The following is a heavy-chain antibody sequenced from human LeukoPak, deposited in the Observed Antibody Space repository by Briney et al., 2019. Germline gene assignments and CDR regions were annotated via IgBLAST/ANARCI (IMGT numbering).Heavy chain of an antibody. J-gene: IGHJ5*02. V-gene: IGHV1-8*01. CDR2: MNPNSGNT. CDR1: GYTFTSYD. Sequence: GASVKVSCKASGYTFTSYDINWVRQATGQGLEWMGWMNPNSGNTGYAQKFQGRATMTRNTSISTAYMELSSLRSEDTAVYYCARGRGSSWASNWLDPWGQGTLVTVSS. D-gene: IGHD6-13*01. CDR3: ARGRGSSWASNWLDP.